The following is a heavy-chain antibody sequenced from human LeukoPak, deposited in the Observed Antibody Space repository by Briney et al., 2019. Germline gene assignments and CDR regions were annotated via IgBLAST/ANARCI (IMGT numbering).Heavy chain of an antibody. CDR2: INPNSGGT. J-gene: IGHJ3*02. CDR3: ARARDGDYAYEAFDI. V-gene: IGHV1-2*02. Sequence: ASVKVSFTASGYTFTGYYIHWVRQAPGQGLEWMGWINPNSGGTNYAQNFQGRVTMTRDTSISTAFVELSRLRSDDAAVYYCARARDGDYAYEAFDIWGQGTMVTASS. CDR1: GYTFTGYY. D-gene: IGHD4-17*01.